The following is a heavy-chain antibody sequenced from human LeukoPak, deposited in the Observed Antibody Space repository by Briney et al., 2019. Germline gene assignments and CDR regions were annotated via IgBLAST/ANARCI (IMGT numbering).Heavy chain of an antibody. J-gene: IGHJ4*02. D-gene: IGHD3-22*01. V-gene: IGHV4-39*01. Sequence: PSETLSLTCTVSGGSISSSNYYWGWIRQPPGKGLEWIGSIYYSGSTYYNPSLKSRVTISVDTSKNQFSLKLSSVTAADTAVYYCAVRPYYDSSGDFRYWGQGTLVTVSS. CDR3: AVRPYYDSSGDFRY. CDR1: GGSISSSNYY. CDR2: IYYSGST.